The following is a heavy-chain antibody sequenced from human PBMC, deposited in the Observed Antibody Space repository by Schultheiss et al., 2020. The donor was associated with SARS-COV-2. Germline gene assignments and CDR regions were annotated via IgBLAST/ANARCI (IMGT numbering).Heavy chain of an antibody. CDR1: GGSISSYY. CDR2: IYYSGST. Sequence: SQTLSLTCPVSGGSISSYYWSWIRQPPGKGLEWIGYIYYSGSTNYNPSLKSRVTISVDTSKNQFSLKLSSVTAADTAVYYCATRTGYSSSWSPRGTYYYGMDVWGQGTTVTVAS. CDR3: ATRTGYSSSWSPRGTYYYGMDV. V-gene: IGHV4-59*01. J-gene: IGHJ6*02. D-gene: IGHD6-13*01.